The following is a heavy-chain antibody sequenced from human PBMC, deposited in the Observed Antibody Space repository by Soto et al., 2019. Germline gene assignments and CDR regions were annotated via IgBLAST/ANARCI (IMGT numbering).Heavy chain of an antibody. Sequence: SETLSLTCTVSGGSISSSSYYWSWIRQDPGKGLEWIGYIYYSGSTYYNPSLKSRVTISVDTSRNQFSLKLSSVTAADTAVYYCARGFTYYYDSSGYYNWFDPWGQGTLVTVSS. CDR1: GGSISSSSYY. V-gene: IGHV4-31*03. CDR3: ARGFTYYYDSSGYYNWFDP. D-gene: IGHD3-22*01. CDR2: IYYSGST. J-gene: IGHJ5*02.